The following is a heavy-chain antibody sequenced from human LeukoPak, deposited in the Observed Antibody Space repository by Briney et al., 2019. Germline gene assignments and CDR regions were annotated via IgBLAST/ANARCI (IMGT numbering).Heavy chain of an antibody. CDR1: GYTFTGYY. J-gene: IGHJ6*04. V-gene: IGHV1-2*04. CDR3: ARAYDTCMDV. D-gene: IGHD3-9*01. Sequence: ASLNVSCKASGYTFTGYYMHWVRQAPGQGLEWMGWINPNSGGTNYAQKFQGWVTMTRDTSISTDYMELSRLRSDDTAVYYCARAYDTCMDVWGKGTTVTVSS. CDR2: INPNSGGT.